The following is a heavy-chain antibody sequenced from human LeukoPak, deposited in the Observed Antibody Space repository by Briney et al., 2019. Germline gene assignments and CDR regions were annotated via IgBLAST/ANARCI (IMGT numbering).Heavy chain of an antibody. Sequence: QPGRSLRLSCAASGFTFRSYGMHWVRQAPGKGLEWVAVIWYDESNKSYADSVKGRFTISRDNSKNTLYLQMNSLRAEDTAVYYCARDLASSSYAEFDYWGQGTLVTVSS. CDR1: GFTFRSYG. CDR2: IWYDESNK. CDR3: ARDLASSSYAEFDY. V-gene: IGHV3-33*01. J-gene: IGHJ4*02. D-gene: IGHD1-26*01.